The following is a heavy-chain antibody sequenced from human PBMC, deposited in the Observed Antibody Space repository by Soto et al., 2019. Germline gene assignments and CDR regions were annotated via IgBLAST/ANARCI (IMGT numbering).Heavy chain of an antibody. V-gene: IGHV4-38-2*01. J-gene: IGHJ4*02. D-gene: IGHD1-26*01. Sequence: SETLSLTCVVSNFSISSGYYWGWIRQSPGKGLEWIASIYRSGTTSYNPSLKSRVTISVDPSKNQFSLTLTAVTAADTAVYYCARTHSGSYYSVFNYWGRGSLVTVSS. CDR1: NFSISSGYY. CDR2: IYRSGTT. CDR3: ARTHSGSYYSVFNY.